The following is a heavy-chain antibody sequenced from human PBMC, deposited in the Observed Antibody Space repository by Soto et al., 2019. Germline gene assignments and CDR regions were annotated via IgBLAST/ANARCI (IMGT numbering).Heavy chain of an antibody. CDR3: ARASYCGGDCYSTDVGYYYYGMDV. CDR2: ISAYNGNT. Sequence: ASVKVSCKASGYTFTSYGISWVRQAPGQGLEWMGWISAYNGNTNYAQKLQGRVTMTTDTSTSTAYMELRSLRSDDTAVYYCARASYCGGDCYSTDVGYYYYGMDVWGQGTTVTVSS. D-gene: IGHD2-21*02. CDR1: GYTFTSYG. V-gene: IGHV1-18*01. J-gene: IGHJ6*02.